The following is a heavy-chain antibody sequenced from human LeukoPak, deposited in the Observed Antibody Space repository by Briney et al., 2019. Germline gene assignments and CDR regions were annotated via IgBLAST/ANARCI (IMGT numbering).Heavy chain of an antibody. CDR1: GFIFSTYG. J-gene: IGHJ3*02. CDR3: ARAFGYCSSGNCYSTGTHDVFGI. V-gene: IGHV3-33*01. D-gene: IGHD2-15*01. Sequence: GGSLRLSCAASGFIFSTYGIHWVRQAPGKGLEWVAVIWHDGSKSYYIESMKGRLAGSKDNSRDTAHLQMDSLRAEDTAVYYCARAFGYCSSGNCYSTGTHDVFGIWGQGTTVIVSS. CDR2: IWHDGSKS.